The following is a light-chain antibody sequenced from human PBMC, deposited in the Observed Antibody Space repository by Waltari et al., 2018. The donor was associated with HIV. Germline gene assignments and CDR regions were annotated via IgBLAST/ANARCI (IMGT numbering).Light chain of an antibody. CDR1: QSANRN. V-gene: IGKV3-15*01. CDR2: DAS. Sequence: EIVMTQSPDTLSVSSGARVTLSCRASQSANRNLAWYQQRPGQAPTLLIYDASARATGFPASLSGSGSVTEFTLTITSLQSEDFAVYFCQQYNKWPWTFGQGTKVEIE. CDR3: QQYNKWPWT. J-gene: IGKJ1*01.